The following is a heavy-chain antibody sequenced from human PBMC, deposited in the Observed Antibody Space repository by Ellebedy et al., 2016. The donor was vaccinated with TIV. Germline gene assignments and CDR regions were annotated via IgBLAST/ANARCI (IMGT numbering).Heavy chain of an antibody. J-gene: IGHJ3*02. CDR1: GFTLREYR. V-gene: IGHV3-48*02. D-gene: IGHD1-26*01. CDR2: IAFRSSPI. Sequence: PGGSLRLSCAASGFTLREYRMNWVRQAPGKGLEWVSYIAFRSSPIYYADSVKGRFTISRDNAKTSVYLQMNSLRDEDTAVYYCSSLAVGATSDAFDIWGQGTMVTFSS. CDR3: SSLAVGATSDAFDI.